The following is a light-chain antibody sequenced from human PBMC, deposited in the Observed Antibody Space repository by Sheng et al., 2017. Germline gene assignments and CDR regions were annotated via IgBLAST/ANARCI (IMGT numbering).Light chain of an antibody. CDR1: SIGSKT. J-gene: IGLJ3*02. CDR2: GDT. V-gene: IGLV3-21*02. Sequence: SYELTQPPSVSVAPGQTAIITCAGNSIGSKTVQWYRQKPGQAPVLVVYGDTYRPSGIPERLSGSNSGNTATLTISRVEAGDEADFYCQVWDSGTDHLVFGGGTKLTVL. CDR3: QVWDSGTDHLV.